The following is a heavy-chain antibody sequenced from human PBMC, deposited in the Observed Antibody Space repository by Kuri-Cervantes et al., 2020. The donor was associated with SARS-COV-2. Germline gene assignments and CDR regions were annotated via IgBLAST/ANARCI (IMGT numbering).Heavy chain of an antibody. V-gene: IGHV4-39*01. CDR3: ARVRLGFDY. CDR2: IYYSGST. J-gene: IGHJ4*02. CDR1: GGSISSSSYY. Sequence: GSLRLSCTVSGGSISSSSYYWGWIRQPPGKGLEWIGSIYYSGSTYYNPSLKSRVTISVDTSKNQFSLKLSSVTAADTAVYYCARVRLGFDYWGQGTLVTVSS. D-gene: IGHD3-22*01.